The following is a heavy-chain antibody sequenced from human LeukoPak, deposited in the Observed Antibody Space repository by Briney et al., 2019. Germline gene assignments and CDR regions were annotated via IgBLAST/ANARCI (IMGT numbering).Heavy chain of an antibody. J-gene: IGHJ6*02. Sequence: SGGSLRLSCAVSGFTFSNYGMHWVRQAPGKGLEWVAVISYDGSNKYYADSVKGRFTISRDNSKNTLYLQMNSLRAEDTAVYYCAKERVRGDPFYYYGMDVWGQGTTVTVSS. CDR1: GFTFSNYG. V-gene: IGHV3-30*18. CDR3: AKERVRGDPFYYYGMDV. CDR2: ISYDGSNK. D-gene: IGHD3-10*01.